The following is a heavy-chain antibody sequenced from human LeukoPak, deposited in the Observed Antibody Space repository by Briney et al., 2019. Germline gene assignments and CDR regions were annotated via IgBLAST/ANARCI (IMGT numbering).Heavy chain of an antibody. CDR1: GGSFSGYY. CDR3: ARGIAVAGTVWFDP. Sequence: PSETLSLTCAVYGGSFSGYYWSWIRQPPGKGLEWIGEINHSGSTNYNPPLKSRVTISVDKSKNQFSLKLSSVTAADTAVYYCARGIAVAGTVWFDPWGQGTLVTVSS. D-gene: IGHD6-19*01. V-gene: IGHV4-34*01. CDR2: INHSGST. J-gene: IGHJ5*02.